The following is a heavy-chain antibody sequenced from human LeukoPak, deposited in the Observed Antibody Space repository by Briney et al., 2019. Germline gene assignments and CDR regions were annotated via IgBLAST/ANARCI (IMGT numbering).Heavy chain of an antibody. CDR1: GDFITGSTYY. Sequence: SETLSLTCTVSGDFITGSTYYWGWIRQPPGKGLEWIGTMYYSGSTYSNPSLRSRVTMSADTSKNQFSLNLKSVTAADTAVYYCARQYYDSTGYYYFDYWGQGTLVTVSS. D-gene: IGHD3-22*01. CDR2: MYYSGST. V-gene: IGHV4-39*01. CDR3: ARQYYDSTGYYYFDY. J-gene: IGHJ4*02.